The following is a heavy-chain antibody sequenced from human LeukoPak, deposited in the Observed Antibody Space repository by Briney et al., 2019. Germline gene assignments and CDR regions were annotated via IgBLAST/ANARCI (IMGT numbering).Heavy chain of an antibody. D-gene: IGHD6-13*01. CDR1: GYTFTSYD. Sequence: GASVKVSCKASGYTFTSYDINWVRQATGQGLEWMGWMNPNSGNTGYAQKFQGGVTMTRNTSISTAYMELSSLRSEDTAVYYCAREKGIAAAGTGEFDYWGQGTLVTVSS. CDR3: AREKGIAAAGTGEFDY. V-gene: IGHV1-8*01. CDR2: MNPNSGNT. J-gene: IGHJ4*02.